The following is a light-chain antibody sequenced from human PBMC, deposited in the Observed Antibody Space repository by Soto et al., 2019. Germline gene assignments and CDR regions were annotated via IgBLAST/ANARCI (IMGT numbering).Light chain of an antibody. Sequence: EIVLTQSPAILSLSPGERATLSCRASQSVSIYLAWYQQKPGQAPRLLIYDASNRATGIPARFSGSGSGTDFTLTISSLEPEDFAVHYCQQRSNWLPLTFGGGTKVDIK. CDR2: DAS. CDR1: QSVSIY. V-gene: IGKV3-11*01. J-gene: IGKJ4*01. CDR3: QQRSNWLPLT.